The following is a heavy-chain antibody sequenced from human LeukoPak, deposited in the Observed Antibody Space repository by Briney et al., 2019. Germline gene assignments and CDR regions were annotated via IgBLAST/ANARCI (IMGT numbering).Heavy chain of an antibody. V-gene: IGHV3-7*01. D-gene: IGHD6-19*01. CDR3: ARDVWTGVAVSDY. CDR2: IKEDGSIQ. CDR1: GFTFSSYW. J-gene: IGHJ4*02. Sequence: GGSLRLSCVASGFTFSSYWMTWVRQAPGKGLEWSANIKEDGSIQYYLDSVRGRFTISRDNAKTSVYLQLNSLRADDTAVYYCARDVWTGVAVSDYWGQGILVTVSS.